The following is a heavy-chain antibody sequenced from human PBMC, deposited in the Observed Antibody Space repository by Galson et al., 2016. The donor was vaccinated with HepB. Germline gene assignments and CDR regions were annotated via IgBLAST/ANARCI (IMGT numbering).Heavy chain of an antibody. CDR3: AKHAEPYYYYAMDV. CDR2: ITGRGDSA. Sequence: SLRLSCAASGFIFSNYAMSWVRQAPGKGLEWVSTITGRGDSAYYADSVKGRFTTSRDNSQNTLFLQMNSLRAEDTAIYYCAKHAEPYYYYAMDVWGQGTTVTVSS. CDR1: GFIFSNYA. V-gene: IGHV3-23*01. D-gene: IGHD1-14*01. J-gene: IGHJ6*02.